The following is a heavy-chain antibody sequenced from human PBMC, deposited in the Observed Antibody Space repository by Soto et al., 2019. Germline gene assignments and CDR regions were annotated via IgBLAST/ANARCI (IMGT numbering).Heavy chain of an antibody. Sequence: QVPLVQSGAEVKKPGSSVTVSCKASGGTFSSYAIHWVRQAPGQGLEWMEGIIPTYGPAKYAQRFQGRVTITADESTTTVYMELTSLTSQDTAVYYCARVTSMVRGVIDTWFDPWGHGTLVTVSS. CDR3: ARVTSMVRGVIDTWFDP. D-gene: IGHD3-10*01. CDR1: GGTFSSYA. V-gene: IGHV1-69*01. J-gene: IGHJ5*02. CDR2: IIPTYGPA.